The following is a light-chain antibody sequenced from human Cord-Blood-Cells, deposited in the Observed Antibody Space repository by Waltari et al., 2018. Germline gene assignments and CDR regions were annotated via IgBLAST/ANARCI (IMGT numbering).Light chain of an antibody. Sequence: QSALTQPASVSGSPGQSITISCTGTSSDVGGYNYVSWYQQHPGKAPKLMIYDVSNRPSGVSNRFSGSKSGNTACLTISGLQAEDEADYYCSSYTSSRVFGGGTKLTVL. CDR2: DVS. J-gene: IGLJ2*01. CDR1: SSDVGGYNY. V-gene: IGLV2-14*01. CDR3: SSYTSSRV.